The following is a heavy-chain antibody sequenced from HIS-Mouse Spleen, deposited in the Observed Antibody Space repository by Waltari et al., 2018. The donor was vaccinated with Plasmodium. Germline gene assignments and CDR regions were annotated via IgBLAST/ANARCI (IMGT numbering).Heavy chain of an antibody. CDR1: GCSISSYY. D-gene: IGHD6-6*01. CDR2: IYTSGST. CDR3: ARDTEYSSFDGMDV. Sequence: QVQLQESGPGLVKPSETLSLTCTVSGCSISSYYWSWIRQPAGKGLEWIGRIYTSGSTNYNPSLKSRVTMSVDTSKNQFSLKLSSVTAADTAVYYCARDTEYSSFDGMDVWGQGTTVTVSS. V-gene: IGHV4-4*07. J-gene: IGHJ6*02.